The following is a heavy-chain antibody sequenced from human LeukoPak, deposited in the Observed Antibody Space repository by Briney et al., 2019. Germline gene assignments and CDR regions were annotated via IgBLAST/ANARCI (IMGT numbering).Heavy chain of an antibody. D-gene: IGHD3-10*01. Sequence: ASAKVSCKASGYTFTSYDINWVRQATGQGLEWMGWMNPNSGNTGYAQRFQGRVTMTRNTSISTAYMELSSLRSEDTAVYYCARVYGSGSPPYYYYYMDVWGKGTTVTISS. V-gene: IGHV1-8*01. CDR2: MNPNSGNT. CDR3: ARVYGSGSPPYYYYYMDV. CDR1: GYTFTSYD. J-gene: IGHJ6*03.